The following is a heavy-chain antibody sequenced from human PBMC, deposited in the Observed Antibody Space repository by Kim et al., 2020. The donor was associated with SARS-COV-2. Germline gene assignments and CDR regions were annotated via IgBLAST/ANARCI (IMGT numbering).Heavy chain of an antibody. Sequence: GGSLRLSCAASGFTFSSYGMHWVRQAPGKGLEWVAVIWYDGSNKYYADSVKGRFTISRDNSKNTLYLQMNSLRAEDTAVYYCARNYYGSGSYYTNDAFDIWGQGTTVTVSS. CDR3: ARNYYGSGSYYTNDAFDI. V-gene: IGHV3-33*01. D-gene: IGHD3-10*01. J-gene: IGHJ3*02. CDR1: GFTFSSYG. CDR2: IWYDGSNK.